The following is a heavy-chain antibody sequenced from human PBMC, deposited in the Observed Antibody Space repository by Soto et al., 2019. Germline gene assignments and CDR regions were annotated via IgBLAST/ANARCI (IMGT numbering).Heavy chain of an antibody. J-gene: IGHJ4*02. D-gene: IGHD3-10*01. CDR3: AKSRGVRGVIITRCDY. CDR1: GFTFSSYG. CDR2: ISYDGSNK. V-gene: IGHV3-30*18. Sequence: QVQLVESGGGVVQPGRSLRLSCAASGFTFSSYGMHWVRQAPGKGLEWVAVISYDGSNKYYADSVKGRFTISRDNSKNTLYLQMNSLRAEDTAVYYCAKSRGVRGVIITRCDYWGQGTLVTISS.